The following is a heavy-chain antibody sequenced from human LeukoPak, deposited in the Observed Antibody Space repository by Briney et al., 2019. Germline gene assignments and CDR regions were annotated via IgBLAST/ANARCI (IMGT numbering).Heavy chain of an antibody. V-gene: IGHV1-18*01. CDR3: ARPQAGYTMIVPFDY. Sequence: ASVKVSCKASGYTFTSYGISWVRQAPGQGLEWMGWISAYNGNTNYARKLQGRVTMTTDTSTSTAYMELRSLRSDDTAVYYCARPQAGYTMIVPFDYWGQGTLVTVSS. CDR2: ISAYNGNT. CDR1: GYTFTSYG. D-gene: IGHD3-22*01. J-gene: IGHJ4*02.